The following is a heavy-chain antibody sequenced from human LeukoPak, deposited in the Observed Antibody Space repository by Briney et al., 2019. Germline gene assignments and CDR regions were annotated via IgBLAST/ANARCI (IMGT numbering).Heavy chain of an antibody. CDR2: IYYSGST. Sequence: SETLSLTCAVYGGSFSGYYWSWIRQPPGKGLEWIGYIYYSGSTNYNPSLKSRVTISVDTSKNQFSLKLSSVTAADTAVYYCARDGRQGGGDYWGQGTLVTVSS. CDR1: GGSFSGYY. V-gene: IGHV4-59*01. J-gene: IGHJ4*02. CDR3: ARDGRQGGGDY. D-gene: IGHD2-15*01.